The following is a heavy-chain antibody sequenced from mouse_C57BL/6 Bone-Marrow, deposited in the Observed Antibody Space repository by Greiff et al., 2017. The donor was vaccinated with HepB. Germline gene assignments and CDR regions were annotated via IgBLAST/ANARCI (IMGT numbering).Heavy chain of an antibody. Sequence: EVQVVESGGGLVQSGRSLRLSCATSGFTFSDFYMEWVRQAPGKGLEWIAASRNKANDYTTEYSASVKGRFIVSRDTSQSILYLQMNALRAEDTAIYYCARDAGPYYSNYGYYYAMDYWGQGTSVTVSS. CDR3: ARDAGPYYSNYGYYYAMDY. CDR1: GFTFSDFY. J-gene: IGHJ4*01. D-gene: IGHD2-5*01. CDR2: SRNKANDYTT. V-gene: IGHV7-1*01.